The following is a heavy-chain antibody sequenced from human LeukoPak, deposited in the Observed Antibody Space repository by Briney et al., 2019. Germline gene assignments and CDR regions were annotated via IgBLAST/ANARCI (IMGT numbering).Heavy chain of an antibody. Sequence: PGRSLRLSCAASGFTFSNYAMHWVRQAPGKGLEWVAVISYDGSNKYYADSVKGRFTISRDNSKSTLYLQMNSLRAEDTAVYYCAKDPFRGVAAAAVDYWGQGTLVTVSS. V-gene: IGHV3-30*04. J-gene: IGHJ4*02. CDR3: AKDPFRGVAAAAVDY. D-gene: IGHD6-13*01. CDR2: ISYDGSNK. CDR1: GFTFSNYA.